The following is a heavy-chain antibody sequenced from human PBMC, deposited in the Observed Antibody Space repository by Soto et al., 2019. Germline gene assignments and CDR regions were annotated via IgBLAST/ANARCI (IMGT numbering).Heavy chain of an antibody. CDR2: IYYSGST. V-gene: IGHV4-39*01. Sequence: SETLSLTCTVSGGSISSSSYYWGWIRQPPGKGLEWIGSIYYSGSTYYNPSLKSRVTISVDTSKNQLSLKLRSMTAADTAVYYCARDSSGYYGLDYWGQGTLVT. CDR1: GGSISSSSYY. J-gene: IGHJ4*02. CDR3: ARDSSGYYGLDY. D-gene: IGHD3-22*01.